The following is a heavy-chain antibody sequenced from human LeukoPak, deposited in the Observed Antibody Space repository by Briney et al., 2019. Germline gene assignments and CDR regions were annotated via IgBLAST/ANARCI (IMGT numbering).Heavy chain of an antibody. D-gene: IGHD1-26*01. CDR3: AKMYGGTYIGN. V-gene: IGHV3-48*03. CDR1: GFTFSSDE. CDR2: ISSSGNTM. Sequence: GGSLRLSCATSGFTFSSDEMNWVRQAPGRGLEWISYISSSGNTMYYAESVEGRFTISRDNAKNSLYLQMNSLRAEDTAVYYCAKMYGGTYIGNWGQGTLVTVSA. J-gene: IGHJ4*02.